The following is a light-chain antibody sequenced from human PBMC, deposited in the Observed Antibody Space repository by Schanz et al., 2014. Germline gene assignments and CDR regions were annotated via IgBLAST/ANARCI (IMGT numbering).Light chain of an antibody. V-gene: IGKV1-39*01. CDR2: AAS. J-gene: IGKJ2*01. Sequence: DIQMTQSPSSLSASVGDRVAISCRASQTISTYLNWYQQKPGKAPKLLIYAASSFQSGVPSRFRGSGSGTYFTLTISSLQFEDFATYYCQQGYSTPHTFGQGTKLEIK. CDR3: QQGYSTPHT. CDR1: QTISTY.